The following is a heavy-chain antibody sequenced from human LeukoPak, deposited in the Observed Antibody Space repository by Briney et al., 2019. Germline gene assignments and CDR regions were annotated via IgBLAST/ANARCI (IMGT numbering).Heavy chain of an antibody. CDR1: GGSFSGYY. CDR2: IYYSGST. Sequence: SAPLSLTCAVYGGSFSGYYWSWIRQPPGKGLEWIGYIYYSGSTNYNPSLKSRVTISVDTSKNQFSLKLSSVTAADTAVYYCARVWSGYENYYYYGMDVWGQGTTVTVSS. J-gene: IGHJ6*02. CDR3: ARVWSGYENYYYYGMDV. V-gene: IGHV4-59*01. D-gene: IGHD5-12*01.